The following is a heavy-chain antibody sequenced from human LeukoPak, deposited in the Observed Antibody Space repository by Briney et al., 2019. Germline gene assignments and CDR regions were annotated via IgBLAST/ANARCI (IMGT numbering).Heavy chain of an antibody. J-gene: IGHJ4*02. D-gene: IGHD3-16*02. CDR2: INHSGST. Sequence: PSETLSLTCAVYGGSFSGYYWSWIRQPPGKGLEWIGEINHSGSTNYNPSLKSRVTISVDTSKNQFSLKLSSVTAADTAVYYCARGPLWGSYRYTEVPHWGQGTLATVSS. V-gene: IGHV4-34*01. CDR1: GGSFSGYY. CDR3: ARGPLWGSYRYTEVPH.